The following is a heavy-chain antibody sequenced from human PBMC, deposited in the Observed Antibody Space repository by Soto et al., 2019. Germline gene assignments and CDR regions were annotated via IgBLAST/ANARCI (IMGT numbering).Heavy chain of an antibody. J-gene: IGHJ6*02. CDR2: INPNSGGT. D-gene: IGHD3-3*01. CDR1: GYTFTGYY. V-gene: IGHV1-2*04. Sequence: ASVKVSCKASGYTFTGYYMHWVRQAPGQGLEWMEWINPNSGGTNYAQKFQGWVTMTRDTSISTAYMELSRLRSDDTAVYYCARDTRFPTGSVLQIPGTYYGMDVCGQGPTLTVSS. CDR3: ARDTRFPTGSVLQIPGTYYGMDV.